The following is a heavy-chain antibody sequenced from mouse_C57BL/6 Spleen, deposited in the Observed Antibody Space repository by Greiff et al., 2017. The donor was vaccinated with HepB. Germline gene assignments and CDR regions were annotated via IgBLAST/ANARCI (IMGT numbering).Heavy chain of an antibody. D-gene: IGHD1-1*01. CDR3: ATKRAVTTVVAPFDV. Sequence: EVHLVESGPELVKPGASVKISCKASGYSFTDYNMNWVKQSNGKSLEWIGVINPNYGTTSYNQKFKGKATLTVDQSSSTAYMQLNSLTSEDSAVYYCATKRAVTTVVAPFDVWGTGTTVTVSS. CDR2: INPNYGTT. J-gene: IGHJ1*03. V-gene: IGHV1-39*01. CDR1: GYSFTDYN.